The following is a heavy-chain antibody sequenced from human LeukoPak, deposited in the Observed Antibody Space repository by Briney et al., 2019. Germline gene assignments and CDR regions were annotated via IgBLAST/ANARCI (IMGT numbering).Heavy chain of an antibody. CDR3: ARHAGSSDYFDY. V-gene: IGHV4-39*01. D-gene: IGHD3-10*01. J-gene: IGHJ4*02. CDR2: IYYSGST. Sequence: SETLSLTCTVSGGSISSSSYYWGWIRQPPGTGLEWIGSIYYSGSTYYNPSLKSRVTISVDTSKNQFSLKLSSVTAADTAVYYCARHAGSSDYFDYWGQGTLVTVSS. CDR1: GGSISSSSYY.